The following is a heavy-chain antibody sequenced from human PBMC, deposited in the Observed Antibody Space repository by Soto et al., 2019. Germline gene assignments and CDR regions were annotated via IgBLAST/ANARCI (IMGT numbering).Heavy chain of an antibody. CDR3: ARDPGGELLRLDY. D-gene: IGHD1-26*01. J-gene: IGHJ4*02. Sequence: SETLSLTCAVYGGSFSGYYWSWIRQPPGKGLEWIGEINHSGSTNYNPSLKSRVTISVDTSKNQFSLKLSSVTAADTAVYYCARDPGGELLRLDYWGQGTLVTVSS. V-gene: IGHV4-34*01. CDR1: GGSFSGYY. CDR2: INHSGST.